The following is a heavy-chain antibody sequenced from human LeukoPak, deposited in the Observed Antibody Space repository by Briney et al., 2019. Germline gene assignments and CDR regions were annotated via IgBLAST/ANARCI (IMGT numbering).Heavy chain of an antibody. CDR2: INPNSGGT. CDR3: ARQAPPYDSSGYFDY. D-gene: IGHD3-22*01. CDR1: GYTFTGDY. Sequence: ASVKGSCKASGYTFTGDYMHWVRQAPGQGLEWMGWINPNSGGTNYAQKFQGRVTMTRDTSISTAYMELSRLRSDDTAVYYCARQAPPYDSSGYFDYWGQGTLVTVSS. J-gene: IGHJ4*02. V-gene: IGHV1-2*02.